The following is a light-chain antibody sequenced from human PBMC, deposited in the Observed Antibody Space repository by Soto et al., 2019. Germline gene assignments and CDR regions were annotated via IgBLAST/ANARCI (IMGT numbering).Light chain of an antibody. Sequence: EIVLTQSPGTLSLSPGERATLSCRASQSVSSTYLALYQQKHGQAPRLLIYGASSRTPGIPDRVSDSGSGADFTLTLSRLEPEDFAVFYCQQYASSPPLTFGGGTKVEIK. J-gene: IGKJ4*01. CDR3: QQYASSPPLT. CDR2: GAS. V-gene: IGKV3-20*01. CDR1: QSVSSTY.